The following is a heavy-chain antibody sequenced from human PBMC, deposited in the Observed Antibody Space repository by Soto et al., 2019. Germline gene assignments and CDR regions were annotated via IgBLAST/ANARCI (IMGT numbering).Heavy chain of an antibody. D-gene: IGHD2-2*01. J-gene: IGHJ6*02. V-gene: IGHV3-30*18. Sequence: QVQLVESGGGVVQPGRSLRLSCAASGFTFSSDGMHWVRQAPGKGLEWVAVISYDGSNKYYADSVKGRFTISRDNSKNSLYLQMSSLSAENSAVYYWAKVADIVVRPAANGRHPAQGSYYYGMDVWGQGTKVTASS. CDR2: ISYDGSNK. CDR1: GFTFSSDG. CDR3: AKVADIVVRPAANGRHPAQGSYYYGMDV.